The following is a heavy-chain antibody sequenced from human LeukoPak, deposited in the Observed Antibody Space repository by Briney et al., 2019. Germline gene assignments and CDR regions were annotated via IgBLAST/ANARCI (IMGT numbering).Heavy chain of an antibody. D-gene: IGHD3-3*01. CDR1: GFSLSSYW. CDR2: IKQDGSEK. Sequence: GGSLRLSCAVSGFSLSSYWMSWVRQAPGRGLEWVANIKQDGSEKHYVDSVKGRFTISRDNAKSSLYLQMNSLRAEDTALYYCAREPHDFWSGNYMDVWGKGTTVTVSS. V-gene: IGHV3-7*01. J-gene: IGHJ6*03. CDR3: AREPHDFWSGNYMDV.